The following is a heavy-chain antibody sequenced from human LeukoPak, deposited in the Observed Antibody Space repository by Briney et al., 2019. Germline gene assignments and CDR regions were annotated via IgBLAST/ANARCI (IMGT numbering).Heavy chain of an antibody. J-gene: IGHJ5*02. CDR1: GYTFTSYD. Sequence: ASVKVSCKASGYTFTSYDINWVRQAPGQGLEWMGRIHPNSGGTKYAQKFQGRVTMTRDTSIATAYMELSRLRSDDTAVYYCTRETLNWFDPWGQGTLVTVSS. CDR3: TRETLNWFDP. V-gene: IGHV1-2*06. CDR2: IHPNSGGT.